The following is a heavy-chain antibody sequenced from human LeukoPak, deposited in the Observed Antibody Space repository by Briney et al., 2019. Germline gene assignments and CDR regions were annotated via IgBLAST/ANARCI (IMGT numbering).Heavy chain of an antibody. Sequence: SETLSLTCTVSGGSISSYYWSWIRQPPGKGLEWIGYIYYSGSTNYNPSLKSRVTISVDTSKNQFSLKLSSVTAADTAIYYCARDRSGGYNWFDPWGQGTLVTVSS. D-gene: IGHD2-15*01. CDR3: ARDRSGGYNWFDP. V-gene: IGHV4-59*01. CDR2: IYYSGST. J-gene: IGHJ5*02. CDR1: GGSISSYY.